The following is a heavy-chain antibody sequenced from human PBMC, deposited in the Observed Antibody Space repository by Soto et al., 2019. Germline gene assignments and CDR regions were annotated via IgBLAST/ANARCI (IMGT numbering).Heavy chain of an antibody. D-gene: IGHD3-3*01. CDR3: AREYREATIFGVVISNWFDP. J-gene: IGHJ5*02. Sequence: SETLSLTCTVSGGSISSYYWSWIRQPPGKGLEWIGYIYYSGSTNYNPSLKSRVTISVDTSKNQFSLKLSSVTAADTAVYYCAREYREATIFGVVISNWFDPWGQGTLVTV. V-gene: IGHV4-59*01. CDR2: IYYSGST. CDR1: GGSISSYY.